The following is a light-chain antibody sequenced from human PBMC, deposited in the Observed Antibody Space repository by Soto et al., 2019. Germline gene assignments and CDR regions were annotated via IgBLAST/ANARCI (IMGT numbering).Light chain of an antibody. CDR1: QTISSW. J-gene: IGKJ5*01. Sequence: DIQMTQSPCALSASVGDGVTITCLASQTISSWLAWYQQKPGRAPKLLIYDASNLEAGVPSRFRGSGSGTDFTFTTSRLQPEDIATYYCQQYENLPTFGQGTRLEI. V-gene: IGKV1-33*01. CDR3: QQYENLPT. CDR2: DAS.